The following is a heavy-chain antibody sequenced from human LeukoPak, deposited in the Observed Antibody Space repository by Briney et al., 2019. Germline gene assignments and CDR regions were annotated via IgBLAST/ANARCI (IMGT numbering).Heavy chain of an antibody. J-gene: IGHJ3*01. V-gene: IGHV3-64D*06. Sequence: GGSLRLSCSASGFPFNTYAIHWVRQAPGKGLEYVAGISSNGDNTDFADSAKGRFTISRDNSKSTLFLQMNSLRAEDPAVYFCTRDSALLGVAFDLWGQGTVVTVSS. CDR3: TRDSALLGVAFDL. D-gene: IGHD2-15*01. CDR1: GFPFNTYA. CDR2: ISSNGDNT.